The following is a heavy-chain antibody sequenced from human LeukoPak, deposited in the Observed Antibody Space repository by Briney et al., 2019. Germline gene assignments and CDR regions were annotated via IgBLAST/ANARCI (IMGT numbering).Heavy chain of an antibody. V-gene: IGHV3-23*01. CDR3: ARVAYCSGDSCYSFFDS. J-gene: IGHJ4*02. CDR2: ITNSGGDA. Sequence: GGSLRLSCAASGFTFSNYAMSWVRQAPGKGLEWFSAITNSGGDAYYADSVKGRFTISRDNAKNSLYLQMNSLRAEDTAVYYCARVAYCSGDSCYSFFDSWGQGTLVTVSS. CDR1: GFTFSNYA. D-gene: IGHD2-15*01.